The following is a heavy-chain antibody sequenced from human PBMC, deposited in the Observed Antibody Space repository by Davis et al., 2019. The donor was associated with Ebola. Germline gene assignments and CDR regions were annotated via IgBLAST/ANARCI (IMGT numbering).Heavy chain of an antibody. D-gene: IGHD3-3*01. CDR3: ARRPIFGVVIGDMGLFDY. J-gene: IGHJ4*02. CDR1: GGSISSYY. CDR2: IYYSGST. V-gene: IGHV4-59*01. Sequence: SETLSLTCTVSGGSISSYYWSWIRQPPGKGLEWIGYIYYSGSTNYNPSLKSRVTISVDTSKNQFSLKLSSVTAADTAMYYCARRPIFGVVIGDMGLFDYWGQGTLVTVSS.